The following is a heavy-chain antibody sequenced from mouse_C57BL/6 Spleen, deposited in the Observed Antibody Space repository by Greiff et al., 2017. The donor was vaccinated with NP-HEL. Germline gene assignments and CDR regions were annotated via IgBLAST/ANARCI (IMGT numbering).Heavy chain of an antibody. J-gene: IGHJ4*01. CDR2: ISNGGGST. V-gene: IGHV5-12*01. Sequence: EVQGVESGGGLVQPGGSLKLSCAASGFTFSDYYMYWVRQTPEKRLAWVAYISNGGGSTYYPDTVKGRFTISRDNAKTPPNLQMSRLKSEDTAMYYCARRVYAMDYWGQGTSVTVSS. CDR1: GFTFSDYY. CDR3: ARRVYAMDY.